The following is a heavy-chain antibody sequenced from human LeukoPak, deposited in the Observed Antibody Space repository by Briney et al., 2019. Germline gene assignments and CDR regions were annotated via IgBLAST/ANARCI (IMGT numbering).Heavy chain of an antibody. D-gene: IGHD3-10*01. CDR1: DYTFTSYG. J-gene: IGHJ4*02. V-gene: IGHV1-18*01. Sequence: ASVKVSCKASDYTFTSYGISWVRQAPGQRREWMGWISPYYGNTNYAQKFQGRVAMTTDTSTTTAYMEVRSLTSDDTAVYYCARYAGSGSHFDFWGQGTLVTVSS. CDR3: ARYAGSGSHFDF. CDR2: ISPYYGNT.